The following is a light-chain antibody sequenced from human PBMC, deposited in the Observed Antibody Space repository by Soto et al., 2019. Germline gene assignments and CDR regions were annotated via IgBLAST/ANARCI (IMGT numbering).Light chain of an antibody. CDR2: AAS. Sequence: DIQVTQSPPSLSASLGDTITITCRASQSISSYLNWYQQKPGKAPKLLIYAASSLQSGVPSRFSGSGSGTDFTLTISSLQPEDFATYYCQQSYSTPRTFGQGNKVDIK. J-gene: IGKJ1*01. V-gene: IGKV1-39*01. CDR3: QQSYSTPRT. CDR1: QSISSY.